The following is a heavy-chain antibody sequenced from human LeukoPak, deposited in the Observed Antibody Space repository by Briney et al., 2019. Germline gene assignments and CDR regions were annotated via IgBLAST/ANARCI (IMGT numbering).Heavy chain of an antibody. CDR1: GGSFSGYY. CDR3: ARRLGGSGSYYY. J-gene: IGHJ4*02. D-gene: IGHD3-10*01. V-gene: IGHV4-34*01. CDR2: INHSGST. Sequence: SETLSLTCAVYGGSFSGYYWSWIRQPPGKGLEWIGEINHSGSTNYNPSLKSRVTISVDTSKNQFSLKLRSVTAADTAVYYCARRLGGSGSYYYWGQGTLVTVSS.